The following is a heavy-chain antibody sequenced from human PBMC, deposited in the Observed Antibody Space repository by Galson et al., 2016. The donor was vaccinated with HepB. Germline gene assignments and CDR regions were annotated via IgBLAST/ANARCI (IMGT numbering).Heavy chain of an antibody. V-gene: IGHV3-23*01. D-gene: IGHD6-19*01. Sequence: SLRLSCAASGFTFSGYEMAWVRQTPAKGLEWVPTVGGGGGNTHYADSVKGRFTISRDNSKNTLYLQMNSLKVEDTAVYFCVKDRASRLSSRGWLVHDAFDLWGHGTTVIVSS. CDR2: VGGGGGNT. J-gene: IGHJ3*01. CDR3: VKDRASRLSSRGWLVHDAFDL. CDR1: GFTFSGYE.